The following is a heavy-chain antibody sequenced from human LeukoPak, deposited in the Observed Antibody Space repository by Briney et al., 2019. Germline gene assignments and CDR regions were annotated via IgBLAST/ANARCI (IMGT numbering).Heavy chain of an antibody. Sequence: PSETLSLTCTVSGGSISNYYWSWIRQPPGKGLEWIGYIYYSGSTNYNPSLKCRVTISVDTSKNQFSLKLSSVTAADTAVYYCARHTAEKYNWFDRWGQGTLVTVSS. CDR2: IYYSGST. J-gene: IGHJ5*02. V-gene: IGHV4-59*08. CDR3: ARHTAEKYNWFDR. CDR1: GGSISNYY. D-gene: IGHD5-24*01.